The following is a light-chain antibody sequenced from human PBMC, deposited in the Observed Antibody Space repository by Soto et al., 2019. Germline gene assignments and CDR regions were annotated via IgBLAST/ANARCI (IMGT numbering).Light chain of an antibody. CDR2: KAS. V-gene: IGKV1-5*03. CDR3: QQANSFPIT. Sequence: DIQMTQSPSTLSGSVGDRVTITCRASQTISSWLAWYQQKPGKAPKLLIYKASTLKSGVPSRFSGSGSGTEFTLTISYLRSEDFATYYCQQANSFPITFGQGTRLEI. J-gene: IGKJ5*01. CDR1: QTISSW.